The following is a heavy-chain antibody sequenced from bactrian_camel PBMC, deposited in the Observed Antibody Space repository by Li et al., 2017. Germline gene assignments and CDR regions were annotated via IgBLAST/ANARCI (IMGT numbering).Heavy chain of an antibody. CDR1: GYIYSRYC. V-gene: IGHV3S28*01. CDR3: AAVLSVIGLCPAGSVADDFGY. CDR2: INVGDDTT. J-gene: IGHJ6*01. D-gene: IGHD1*01. Sequence: QLVESGGGSVQAGGSLRLSCAGSGYIYSRYCMGWFRQASGKEREGVAAINVGDDTTYYAHSVVGRFTISRDNAKNTLYLQMNSLKPEDTAVYYCAAVLSVIGLCPAGSVADDFGYWGQGTQVTVS.